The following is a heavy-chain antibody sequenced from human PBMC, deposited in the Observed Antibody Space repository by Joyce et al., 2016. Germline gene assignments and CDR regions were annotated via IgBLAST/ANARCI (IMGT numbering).Heavy chain of an antibody. CDR1: GFTFSRYA. CDR2: ISDDGSRQ. D-gene: IGHD2-21*02. Sequence: QVQLVESGGGVVQPGRSLRLSCTASGFTFSRYAMNWVRQAPGKGLEWVAGISDDGSRQYHSESVKGRVTSARDSPKSTLYLQRNSLGVEDTAVYYWAKVSPGGDHPPHTFSNWGQGTLVTVSS. V-gene: IGHV3-30*18. J-gene: IGHJ4*02. CDR3: AKVSPGGDHPPHTFSN.